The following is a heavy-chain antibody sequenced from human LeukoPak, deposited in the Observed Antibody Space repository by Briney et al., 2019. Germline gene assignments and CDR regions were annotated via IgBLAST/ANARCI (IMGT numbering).Heavy chain of an antibody. CDR2: IYYSGST. CDR1: GVSISSYY. D-gene: IGHD3-22*01. V-gene: IGHV4-59*08. CDR3: ARHACYYDSSGTCNWFDP. J-gene: IGHJ5*02. Sequence: SETLSLTCTVSGVSISSYYWSWIRQPPGKGLEWIGYIYYSGSTNYNPSLKSRVTISVDTSKNQFSLKLSSVTAADTAVYYCARHACYYDSSGTCNWFDPWGQGNLVTVSS.